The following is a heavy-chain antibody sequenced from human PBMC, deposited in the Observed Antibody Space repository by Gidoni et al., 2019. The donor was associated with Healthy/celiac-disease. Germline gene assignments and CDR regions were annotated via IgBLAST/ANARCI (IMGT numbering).Heavy chain of an antibody. CDR3: AKDLGPGTLKTTVVTPGLYYYYGMDV. J-gene: IGHJ6*02. D-gene: IGHD4-17*01. Sequence: EVQLVESGGGLVQPGRSLRVSCAASGFTFDDYAMHWVRQAPGKGLEWVSGISWNSGSIGYADSVKGRFTISRDNAKNSLYLQMNSLRAEDTALYHCAKDLGPGTLKTTVVTPGLYYYYGMDVWGQGTTVTVSS. CDR2: ISWNSGSI. CDR1: GFTFDDYA. V-gene: IGHV3-9*01.